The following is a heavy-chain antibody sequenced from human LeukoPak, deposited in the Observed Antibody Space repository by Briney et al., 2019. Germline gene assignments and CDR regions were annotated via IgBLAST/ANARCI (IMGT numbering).Heavy chain of an antibody. CDR3: TRDNYYDSSSYFSSPSYWYFDL. CDR1: GFTFSAYN. V-gene: IGHV3-48*04. J-gene: IGHJ2*01. Sequence: GGSLRLSCAASGFTFSAYNMNWDRQAPGAGLEWLSYISSSDSTLNYADSVKGRFTTSRDNAQNSLYLQMNSLRAEDTAVYYCTRDNYYDSSSYFSSPSYWYFDLWGRGTLVTVSS. CDR2: ISSSDSTL. D-gene: IGHD3-22*01.